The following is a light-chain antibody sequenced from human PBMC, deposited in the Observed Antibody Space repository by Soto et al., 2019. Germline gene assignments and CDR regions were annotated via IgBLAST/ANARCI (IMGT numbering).Light chain of an antibody. CDR3: QQSYSTPPL. CDR1: QSISSY. J-gene: IGKJ4*01. Sequence: DIQMTQSPSSLSASVGDRVTITCRASQSISSYLNWYQQKPGKAPKLLIYAASSLQSGVSSRFSGSGSGTDFTLTISSLQPEDFATYYCQQSYSTPPLFGGGTKVEIK. V-gene: IGKV1-39*01. CDR2: AAS.